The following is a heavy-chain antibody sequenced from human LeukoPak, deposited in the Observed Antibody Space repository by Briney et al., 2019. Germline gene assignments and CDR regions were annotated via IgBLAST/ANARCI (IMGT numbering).Heavy chain of an antibody. V-gene: IGHV4-34*01. CDR1: GGSFSGYY. J-gene: IGHJ4*02. D-gene: IGHD6-19*01. CDR3: ARGYGSGWYFGD. Sequence: SETLSLTCAVYGGSFSGYYWSWIRQPPGKGLEWIGEINHSGSTNYNPSLKSRVTISVDTSKNHFSLKLSSVTAADTAVYYCARGYGSGWYFGDWGQGTLVTVSS. CDR2: INHSGST.